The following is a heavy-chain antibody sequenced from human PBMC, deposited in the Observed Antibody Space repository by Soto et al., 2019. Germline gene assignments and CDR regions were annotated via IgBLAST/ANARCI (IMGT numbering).Heavy chain of an antibody. CDR3: GKHSDKYYYFDA. CDR1: RSSFSGYS. CDR2: ISDNGINT. D-gene: IGHD3-22*01. Sequence: QPGGSLRLSCAVPRSSFSGYSLSWVRLAPGKGPEWVARISDNGINTNYADSVKSRFTISRDQSRNTLLLQMNSLRVEDTAVYYCGKHSDKYYYFDAWGHETLVTVSS. V-gene: IGHV3-23*01. J-gene: IGHJ5*01.